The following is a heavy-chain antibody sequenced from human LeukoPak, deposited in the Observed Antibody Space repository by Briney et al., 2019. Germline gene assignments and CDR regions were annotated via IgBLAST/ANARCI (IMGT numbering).Heavy chain of an antibody. CDR2: IRYDGSNK. Sequence: SGGYLRLSCAASGFTFSSYGMHWVRQAPGKGLEWVAFIRYDGSNKYYADSVKGRFTISRDNSKNTLYLQMNSLRAEDTAVYYCASPGGVIPFDYWGQGTLVTVSS. CDR1: GFTFSSYG. V-gene: IGHV3-30*02. J-gene: IGHJ4*02. D-gene: IGHD3-22*01. CDR3: ASPGGVIPFDY.